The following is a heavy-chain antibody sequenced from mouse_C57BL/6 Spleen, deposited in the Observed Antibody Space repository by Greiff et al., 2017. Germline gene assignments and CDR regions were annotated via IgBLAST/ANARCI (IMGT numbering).Heavy chain of an antibody. CDR2: IYPGDGDT. D-gene: IGHD1-1*01. CDR1: GYAFSSYW. J-gene: IGHJ4*01. V-gene: IGHV1-80*01. CDR3: TRLNYGYYYAMDY. Sequence: LKESGASVKISCKASGYAFSSYWMNWVKQRPGKGLEWIGQIYPGDGDTNYNGKFKGKATPTADKSSSTAYRQRSSLTAEDSAVYFSTRLNYGYYYAMDYWGQGTSVTVSS.